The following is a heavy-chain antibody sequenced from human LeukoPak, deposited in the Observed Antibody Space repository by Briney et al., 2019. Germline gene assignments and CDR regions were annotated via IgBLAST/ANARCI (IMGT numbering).Heavy chain of an antibody. CDR2: IYYSGST. J-gene: IGHJ4*02. Sequence: PSETLSLTCTVSGGSISSSSYYWGWIRQPPGKGLEWIGSIYYSGSTYYNPSLKSRVTISVDTSKNQFSLKLSSVTAADTAVYYCARRVSPKKGYCSSTSCYAVFDYWGQGTLVTVSS. CDR3: ARRVSPKKGYCSSTSCYAVFDY. V-gene: IGHV4-39*01. CDR1: GGSISSSSYY. D-gene: IGHD2-2*01.